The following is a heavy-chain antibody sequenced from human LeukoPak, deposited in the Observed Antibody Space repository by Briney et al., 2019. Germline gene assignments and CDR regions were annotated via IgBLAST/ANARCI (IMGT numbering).Heavy chain of an antibody. CDR1: GGSISSGSYY. D-gene: IGHD5-12*01. V-gene: IGHV4-61*02. CDR2: IYTSGST. CDR3: ARVSGYDWESFYDY. J-gene: IGHJ4*02. Sequence: PSQTLSLTCTVSGGSISSGSYYWSWIRQPAGKGLEWIGRIYTSGSTNYNPSLKSRVTISVDTSKNQFSLKLSSVTAADTAVYYCARVSGYDWESFYDYWGQGSLVTVSS.